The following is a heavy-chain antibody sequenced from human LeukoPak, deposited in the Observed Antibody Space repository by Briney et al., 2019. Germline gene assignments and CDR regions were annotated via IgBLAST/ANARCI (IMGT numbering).Heavy chain of an antibody. V-gene: IGHV3-72*01. J-gene: IGHJ4*02. D-gene: IGHD6-13*01. CDR3: AKDYSSPGALYYFDY. CDR1: GFTLSDHF. CDR2: SRNKARSYTT. Sequence: TGGSLRLSCSASGFTLSDHFMDWVRQAPGKGLEWVGRSRNKARSYTTEYAASVKGRFTISRDESTSSLYLQMNSLRTEDTAVYYCAKDYSSPGALYYFDYWGQGTLVTVSS.